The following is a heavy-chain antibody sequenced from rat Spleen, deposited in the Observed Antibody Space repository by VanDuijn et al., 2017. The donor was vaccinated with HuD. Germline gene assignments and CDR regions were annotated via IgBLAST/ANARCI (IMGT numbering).Heavy chain of an antibody. Sequence: QVQLKGSGPGLVQPSQTLSLTCTVSGFSLTSYHVHWVRQPPGKGLEWIAAVSSGGNTYYDSTLKSRLSISRDTSKSQVFLKIYSLQTEDTAIYFCTREGHTMDRATYWFAYWGQGTLVTVSS. J-gene: IGHJ3*01. V-gene: IGHV2-32*01. CDR2: VSSGGNT. CDR3: TREGHTMDRATYWFAY. CDR1: GFSLTSYH. D-gene: IGHD1-9*01.